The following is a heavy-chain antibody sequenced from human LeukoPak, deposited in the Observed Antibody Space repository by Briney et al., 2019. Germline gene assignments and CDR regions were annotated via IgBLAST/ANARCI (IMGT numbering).Heavy chain of an antibody. CDR1: GFTFSSYW. V-gene: IGHV3-21*01. J-gene: IGHJ4*02. D-gene: IGHD2-8*01. CDR2: ISSSSSYI. CDR3: ARALMGPFDY. Sequence: GGSLRLSCAASGFTFSSYWMSWVRQAPGKGLEWVSSISSSSSYIYYADSVKGRFTISRDNAKNSLYLQMNSLRAEDTAVYYCARALMGPFDYWGQGTLVTVSS.